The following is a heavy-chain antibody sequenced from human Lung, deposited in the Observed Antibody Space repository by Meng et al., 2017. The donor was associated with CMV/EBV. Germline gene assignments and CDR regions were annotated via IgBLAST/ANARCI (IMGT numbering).Heavy chain of an antibody. V-gene: IGHV3-30-3*01. CDR3: VRGQLFCSGGSCYQHFDP. Sequence: SCAASGFPFSSFAMHWVRQAPGKGLEWVAVISYNGFNEYYADSVKGRFTISRDNSKNTLSLQMNSLRAEDTALYYCVRGQLFCSGGSCYQHFDPWGQGXLVTVSS. CDR1: GFPFSSFA. CDR2: ISYNGFNE. J-gene: IGHJ5*02. D-gene: IGHD2-15*01.